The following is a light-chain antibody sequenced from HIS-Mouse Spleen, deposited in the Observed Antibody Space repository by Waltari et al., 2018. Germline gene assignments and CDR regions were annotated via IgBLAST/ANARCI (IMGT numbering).Light chain of an antibody. Sequence: QSVLTQPPSASRTPGQRAPISCSGRRPTVGSKPVTWYHQLPGTAPKLLIYSNNQRPSGVPDRFSGSKSGTSASLAISGLQSEDEADYYCAAWDDSLNGYVFGTGTKVTVL. J-gene: IGLJ1*01. CDR3: AAWDDSLNGYV. V-gene: IGLV1-44*01. CDR1: RPTVGSKP. CDR2: SNN.